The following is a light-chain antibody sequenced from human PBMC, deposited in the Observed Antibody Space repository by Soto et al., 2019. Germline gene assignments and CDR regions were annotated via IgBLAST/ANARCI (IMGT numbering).Light chain of an antibody. Sequence: EIVMTQSPAILSASPGERATLSCRASQSVSSNLAWYRQKPGQAPRLLIYGASTRATGVPARFSGSGSGTEFTLTISSLQSEDFAVYYCQQYTNWPPMYTFGQGTKLEIK. CDR1: QSVSSN. V-gene: IGKV3-15*01. J-gene: IGKJ2*01. CDR3: QQYTNWPPMYT. CDR2: GAS.